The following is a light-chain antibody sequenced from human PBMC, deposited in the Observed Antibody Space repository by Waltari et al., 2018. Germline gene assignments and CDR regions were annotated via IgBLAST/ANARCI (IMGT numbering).Light chain of an antibody. CDR2: ANY. CDR1: TSNIGTNT. Sequence: QSVLTQPPSTSGTPGQRVTISCSGSTSNIGTNTVTWYQLLPGTAPKTVIFANYHPPSRVPDRFSASKSGTSASLVISGLQSEDEADYFCATWDDSLSGRVFGGGTKVTVL. V-gene: IGLV1-44*01. J-gene: IGLJ3*02. CDR3: ATWDDSLSGRV.